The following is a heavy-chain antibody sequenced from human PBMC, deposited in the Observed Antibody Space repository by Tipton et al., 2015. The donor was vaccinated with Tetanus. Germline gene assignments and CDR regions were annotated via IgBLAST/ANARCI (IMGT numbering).Heavy chain of an antibody. V-gene: IGHV4-39*01. CDR2: IYYSGSS. Sequence: TLSLTCTVSGGSISGSSYYWGWIRQPPGKGLEWIGSIYYSGSSYYNPTLKSRVTISVDTSKNQFSLKLRSVTAADTAVYYCARSAVNWFDPWGQGTLVTVSS. CDR3: ARSAVNWFDP. J-gene: IGHJ5*02. CDR1: GGSISGSSYY.